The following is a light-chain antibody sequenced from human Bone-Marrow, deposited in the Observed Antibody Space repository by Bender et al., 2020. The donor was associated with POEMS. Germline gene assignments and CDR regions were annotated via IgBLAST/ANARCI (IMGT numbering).Light chain of an antibody. Sequence: QSALTQPASVSGSPGQSITMSCTGTSSDFGGYKFVSWYQQHPGKAPKLMISDVSKRPSGVPDRFSGSKSGNTASLTISGLQAEDEADYYCCSYAGGSYAGSNTCAFGTGTKVTLL. CDR1: SSDFGGYKF. CDR2: DVS. J-gene: IGLJ1*01. CDR3: CSYAGGSYAGSNTCA. V-gene: IGLV2-11*01.